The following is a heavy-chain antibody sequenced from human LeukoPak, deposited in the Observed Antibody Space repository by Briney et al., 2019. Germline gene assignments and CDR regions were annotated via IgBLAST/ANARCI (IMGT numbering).Heavy chain of an antibody. D-gene: IGHD3-10*01. CDR3: AKDKSMVRELDY. V-gene: IGHV3-30*02. Sequence: GGSLRLSCAASGFTFSSYGMHWVRQAPGKGLEWVAFIRYDGSNKYYADSVKGRFTISRDSSKNTLFLQMNSLRAEDTAVYYCAKDKSMVRELDYWGQGTLVTVSS. J-gene: IGHJ4*02. CDR1: GFTFSSYG. CDR2: IRYDGSNK.